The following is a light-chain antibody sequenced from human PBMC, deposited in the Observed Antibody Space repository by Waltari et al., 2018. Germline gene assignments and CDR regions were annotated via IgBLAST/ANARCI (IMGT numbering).Light chain of an antibody. J-gene: IGLJ2*01. CDR3: NSYTSGSTVV. CDR2: DVS. CDR1: RSDVGGYNY. V-gene: IGLV2-14*03. Sequence: QSALTQPASVSGSPGQSITISCTGTRSDVGGYNYVSWYQQHPGKAPKLIIYDVSNRPSGVGNRFSGSKSGNTASLTISGLQAEDEADYYCNSYTSGSTVVCGGGTKLSVL.